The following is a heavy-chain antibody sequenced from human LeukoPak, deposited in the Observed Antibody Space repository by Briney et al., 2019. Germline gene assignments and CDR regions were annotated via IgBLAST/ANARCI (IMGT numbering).Heavy chain of an antibody. V-gene: IGHV3-30*02. CDR3: ARDESGYSYGLRGYFDY. J-gene: IGHJ4*02. Sequence: PGGSLRLSCAASGFTFSSYGMHWVRQAPGKGLEWVAFIRYDGSNKYYADSVKGRFTISRDNSKNTLYLQMNSLRAEDTAVYYCARDESGYSYGLRGYFDYWGQGTLVTVSS. D-gene: IGHD5-18*01. CDR2: IRYDGSNK. CDR1: GFTFSSYG.